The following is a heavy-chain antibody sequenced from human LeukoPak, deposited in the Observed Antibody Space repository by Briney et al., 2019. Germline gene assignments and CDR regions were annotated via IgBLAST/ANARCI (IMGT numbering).Heavy chain of an antibody. CDR3: ATHSPQYYYDSSGYYGDYYYYGMDV. V-gene: IGHV4-59*08. CDR2: IYYSGST. D-gene: IGHD3-22*01. CDR1: GGSISSYY. J-gene: IGHJ6*02. Sequence: ESSETLSLTCTVSGGSISSYYWSWIRQPPGKGLEWIGYIYYSGSTNYNPSLKSRVTISVDTSKNQFPLKLSSVTAADTAVYYCATHSPQYYYDSSGYYGDYYYYGMDVWGQGTTVTVSS.